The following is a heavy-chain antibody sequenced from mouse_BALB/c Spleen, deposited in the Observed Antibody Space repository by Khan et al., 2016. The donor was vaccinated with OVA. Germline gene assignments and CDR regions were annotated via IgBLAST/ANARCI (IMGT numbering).Heavy chain of an antibody. J-gene: IGHJ3*01. Sequence: QVQLKESGPGLVQPSQSLSITCTVSGFSLANYSVHWVRQSPGKGLEWLGVIWSAGSTDYNAAFMSSLTINKDNSRSPVFFKMNSLQPNDTAIDYCARRGYDYGRGALFAFWGQGTLVTFSA. D-gene: IGHD2-4*01. CDR3: ARRGYDYGRGALFAF. CDR1: GFSLANYS. CDR2: IWSAGST. V-gene: IGHV2-2*02.